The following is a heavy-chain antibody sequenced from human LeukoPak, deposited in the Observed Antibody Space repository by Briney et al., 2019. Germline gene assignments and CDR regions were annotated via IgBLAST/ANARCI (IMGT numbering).Heavy chain of an antibody. V-gene: IGHV3-21*01. CDR2: ISSSSSYI. J-gene: IGHJ6*02. CDR1: GFTFSSYS. CDR3: ARDGARGGMDV. Sequence: PGGSLRLSCAASGFTFSSYSMNWVRQAPGKGLEWVSSISSSSSYIYYADSVKGRFTISRDNAKNSLYLQINSLRAEDTAVYYCARDGARGGMDVWGQGTTVTVSS. D-gene: IGHD3-10*01.